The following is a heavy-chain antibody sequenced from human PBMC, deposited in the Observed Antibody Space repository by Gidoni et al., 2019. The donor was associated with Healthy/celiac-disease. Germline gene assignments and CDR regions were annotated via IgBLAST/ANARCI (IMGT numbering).Heavy chain of an antibody. J-gene: IGHJ6*03. CDR1: GFTFSSYG. CDR3: AGTYYDFWSGYGAAKSGYYYYMDV. D-gene: IGHD3-3*01. V-gene: IGHV3-33*01. CDR2: IWYDGSNK. Sequence: QVQLVESGGGVVQPGRSLSLSWAASGFTFSSYGMPWVRQAPGKGLEWVAVIWYDGSNKYYADSVKGRFTISRDNSKNTLYLQMNSLRAEDTAVYYCAGTYYDFWSGYGAAKSGYYYYMDVWGKGTTDTVSS.